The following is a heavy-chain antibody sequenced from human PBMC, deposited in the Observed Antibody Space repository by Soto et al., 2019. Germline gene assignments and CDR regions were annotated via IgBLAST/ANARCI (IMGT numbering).Heavy chain of an antibody. CDR1: GFTFSSYG. Sequence: PGGSLRLSCAASGFTFSSYGMHWVRQAPGKGLEWVAVISYDGSNKYYADSVKGRFTISRDNSKNTLYLQMISLRAEDTAVYYCAKDQAAARQYYYYGMDVWGQGTTVTVSS. CDR2: ISYDGSNK. V-gene: IGHV3-30*18. CDR3: AKDQAAARQYYYYGMDV. J-gene: IGHJ6*02. D-gene: IGHD6-25*01.